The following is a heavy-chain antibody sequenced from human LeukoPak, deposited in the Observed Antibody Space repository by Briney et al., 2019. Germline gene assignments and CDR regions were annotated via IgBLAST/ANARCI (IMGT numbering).Heavy chain of an antibody. D-gene: IGHD3-22*01. Sequence: ASVRVSCKAAGYTFTGYYMHWVRQAPGHGVEGMGWINPNSGGANYAQKFQGRVTMTRDTSIRTAYMELSRLRAHDTAVYYCARGGDVIVVVGLDYWGQGTLVTLSS. CDR2: INPNSGGA. CDR3: ARGGDVIVVVGLDY. V-gene: IGHV1-2*02. CDR1: GYTFTGYY. J-gene: IGHJ4*02.